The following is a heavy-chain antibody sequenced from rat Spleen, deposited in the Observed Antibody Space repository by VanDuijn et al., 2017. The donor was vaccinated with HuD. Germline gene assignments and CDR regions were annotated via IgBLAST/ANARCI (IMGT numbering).Heavy chain of an antibody. V-gene: IGHV5-7*01. CDR3: ARSVFDY. J-gene: IGHJ2*01. CDR1: GFIFSDYA. Sequence: EVQLVESGGGLVQPGNSLKLSCAASGFIFSDYAMAWVRQSPKKGLEWVATISNDGSSRTYYRDSVKGRFTISRDNAKSTLYLQMDSLRSEDTATYYCARSVFDYWGQGVMVTVSS. CDR2: ISNDGSSRT.